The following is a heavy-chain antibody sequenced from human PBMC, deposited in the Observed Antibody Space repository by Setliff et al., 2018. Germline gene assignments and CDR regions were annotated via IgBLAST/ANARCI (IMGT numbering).Heavy chain of an antibody. CDR1: GFTFSSYE. D-gene: IGHD3-22*01. CDR2: ISSSGSTI. CDR3: ARDSMFYFDSSGYHVLDY. J-gene: IGHJ4*02. V-gene: IGHV3-48*03. Sequence: GGSLRLSCAASGFTFSSYEMNWVRQAPGKGLEWVSYISSSGSTIYYADSVKGRFTISRDNAKNSLYLQMNSLRAEDTAVYYCARDSMFYFDSSGYHVLDYWGQGTLVTVS.